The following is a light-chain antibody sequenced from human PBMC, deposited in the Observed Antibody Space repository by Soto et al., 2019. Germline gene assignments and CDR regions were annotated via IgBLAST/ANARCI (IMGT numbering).Light chain of an antibody. J-gene: IGLJ2*01. V-gene: IGLV1-40*01. CDR3: QSYDSSLSVV. CDR1: SSNIGESYD. CDR2: GNS. Sequence: QSVLTQPPSVSGAPGQRVTISCTGSSSNIGESYDVHWYQQLPGTAPKLLIDGNSNRPSGVPDRFSGSKSGTSASLAITGLQAEDEADYYCQSYDSSLSVVFGGGTKLTVL.